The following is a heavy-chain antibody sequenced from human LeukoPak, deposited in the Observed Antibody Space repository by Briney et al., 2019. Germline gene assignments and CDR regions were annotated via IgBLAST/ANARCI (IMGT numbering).Heavy chain of an antibody. J-gene: IGHJ4*02. V-gene: IGHV3-30*18. CDR3: AKALSSGFDY. D-gene: IGHD6-19*01. CDR2: ISYDGSNK. Sequence: PGGSLRLSCAASGFTFSSYGMHWVRQAPGKGLEWVAVISYDGSNKYYADSVKGRFTISRDNSKNTLYLQKNSLRAEDTAVYYCAKALSSGFDYWGQGTLVTVSS. CDR1: GFTFSSYG.